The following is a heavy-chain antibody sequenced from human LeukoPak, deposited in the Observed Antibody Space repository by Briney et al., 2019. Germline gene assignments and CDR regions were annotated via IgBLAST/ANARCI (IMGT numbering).Heavy chain of an antibody. V-gene: IGHV3-7*01. CDR1: GFTFSDYW. Sequence: SGGSLRLSCAVSGFTFSDYWVTWVSQTPGKGLEFVANINRDGSVKNYVDSVKGRFTISRDNAKNSLYLQMTSLRVDDTAIYYCARDPGFSSFYYWGQGTLVTVSS. CDR2: INRDGSVK. J-gene: IGHJ4*02. D-gene: IGHD3-3*02. CDR3: ARDPGFSSFYY.